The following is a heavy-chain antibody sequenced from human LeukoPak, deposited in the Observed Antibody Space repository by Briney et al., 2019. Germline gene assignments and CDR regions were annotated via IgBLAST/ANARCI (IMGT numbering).Heavy chain of an antibody. V-gene: IGHV4-30-4*08. CDR3: ARVILRTVVTPYVWWFDP. CDR2: IYYSGST. D-gene: IGHD4-23*01. J-gene: IGHJ5*02. CDR1: GGSISSGDYY. Sequence: SETLSLICTVSGGSISSGDYYWSWIRQPPGKGLEWIGYIYYSGSTYYNPSLKSRVTISVDTSKNQFSLKLSSVTAADTAVYYCARVILRTVVTPYVWWFDPWGQGTLVTVSS.